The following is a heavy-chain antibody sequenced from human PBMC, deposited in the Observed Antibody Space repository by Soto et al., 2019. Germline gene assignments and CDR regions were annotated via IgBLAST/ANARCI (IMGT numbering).Heavy chain of an antibody. J-gene: IGHJ6*02. CDR3: ARDPLAYYSSCRGYYYYGMDV. Sequence: EVQLVESGGGLVQPGGSLRLSCAASGFTFSSYEMNWVRQAPGKGLEWVSYISSSGSTIYYADSVKGRLTISRDNANNSLYLQMNSLRAEDTAVYYCARDPLAYYSSCRGYYYYGMDVWGQGTTVTGSS. D-gene: IGHD3-22*01. V-gene: IGHV3-48*03. CDR2: ISSSGSTI. CDR1: GFTFSSYE.